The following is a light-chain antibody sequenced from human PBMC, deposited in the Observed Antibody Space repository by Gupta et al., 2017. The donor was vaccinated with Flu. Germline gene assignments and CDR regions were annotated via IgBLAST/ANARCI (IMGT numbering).Light chain of an antibody. CDR3: QQYFSSSWT. CDR1: SSSY. J-gene: IGKJ1*01. V-gene: IGKV3-20*01. Sequence: SSSYLAWYQQKPGQAPRLLIYGASSRATGIPDRFSGSGSGTDFTLTISSLEPEDFAVYYCQQYFSSSWTFGRGTKVEIK. CDR2: GAS.